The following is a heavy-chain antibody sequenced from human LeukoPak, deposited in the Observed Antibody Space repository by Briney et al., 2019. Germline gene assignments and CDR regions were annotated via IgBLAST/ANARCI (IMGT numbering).Heavy chain of an antibody. D-gene: IGHD7-27*01. Sequence: SETLSLTCTVSGGSISSSSYYWGWIRQPPGKGLEWIGSINFSGSTYYNPSLNSRVTISVDTSKNQFSLKVNSLTAADTAVYYCARIWAAKVDYWGQGTLVTVSS. V-gene: IGHV4-39*07. J-gene: IGHJ4*02. CDR3: ARIWAAKVDY. CDR1: GGSISSSSYY. CDR2: INFSGST.